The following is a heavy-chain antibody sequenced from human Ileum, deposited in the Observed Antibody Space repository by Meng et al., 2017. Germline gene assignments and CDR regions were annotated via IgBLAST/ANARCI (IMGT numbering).Heavy chain of an antibody. CDR1: GFSFSTSW. D-gene: IGHD3-10*01. CDR2: IDQGGSNK. Sequence: GESPKISCAASGFSFSTSWMSWVRQAPGKGLEWVANIDQGGSNKYYVSSVKGRFTISRDNAENSVSLQMSNLRAEDTAVYYCARGFGTDYWGQGTLVTVSS. J-gene: IGHJ4*02. V-gene: IGHV3-7*01. CDR3: ARGFGTDY.